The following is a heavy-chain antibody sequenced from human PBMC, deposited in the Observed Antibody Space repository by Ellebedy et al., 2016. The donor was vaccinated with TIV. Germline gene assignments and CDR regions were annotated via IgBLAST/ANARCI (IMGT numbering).Heavy chain of an antibody. Sequence: KVSCKGSGYSFTSYWIGWVRQMPGKGLEWMGIIYPGDSDTRYSPSFQGQVTISADKSISTAYLQWSSLKASDTAMYYCARADYGAYDAFDIWGQGTMVTVSS. CDR2: IYPGDSDT. D-gene: IGHD4-17*01. CDR3: ARADYGAYDAFDI. J-gene: IGHJ3*02. CDR1: GYSFTSYW. V-gene: IGHV5-51*01.